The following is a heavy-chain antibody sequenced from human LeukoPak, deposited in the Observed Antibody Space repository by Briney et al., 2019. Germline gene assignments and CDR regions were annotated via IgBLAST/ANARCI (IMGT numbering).Heavy chain of an antibody. V-gene: IGHV3-33*08. Sequence: GGSLRLSCAASGYNFKNYGIHWVRQPPGKGLEWVAVISHDAYNKHYADSVKGRFTISRDNSKNTLYLQMNSLRAEDTAVYYCASRKISSSWYYFDYWGQGTLVTVSS. CDR2: ISHDAYNK. CDR1: GYNFKNYG. J-gene: IGHJ4*02. D-gene: IGHD6-13*01. CDR3: ASRKISSSWYYFDY.